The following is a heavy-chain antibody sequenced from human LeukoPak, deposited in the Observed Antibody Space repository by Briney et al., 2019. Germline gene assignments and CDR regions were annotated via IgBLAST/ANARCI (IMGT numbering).Heavy chain of an antibody. D-gene: IGHD2-2*02. V-gene: IGHV4-39*01. CDR3: ARSSIVVVPAAIAPFDY. CDR1: GGSISSSSCY. J-gene: IGHJ4*02. CDR2: IYYSGST. Sequence: SETLSLTCTVSGGSISSSSCYWGWIRQPPGKGLEWIGSIYYSGSTYYNPSLKSRVTISVDTSKNQFSLKLSSVTAADTAVYYCARSSIVVVPAAIAPFDYWGQGTLVTVSS.